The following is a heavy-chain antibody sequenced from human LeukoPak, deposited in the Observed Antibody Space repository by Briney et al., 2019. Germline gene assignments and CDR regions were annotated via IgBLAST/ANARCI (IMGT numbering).Heavy chain of an antibody. D-gene: IGHD2-2*01. CDR2: IYPGDSDT. Sequence: GESLKISCKGSGYSFTSYWIGLVRQMPGKGLEWMWIIYPGDSDTRDSACFQGQVSISADKSISTAYLQWSSLKASDTAMYYCARQGSLTVGDIVVVPAAPRDWFDPWGQGTLVTVSS. V-gene: IGHV5-51*01. J-gene: IGHJ5*02. CDR3: ARQGSLTVGDIVVVPAAPRDWFDP. CDR1: GYSFTSYW.